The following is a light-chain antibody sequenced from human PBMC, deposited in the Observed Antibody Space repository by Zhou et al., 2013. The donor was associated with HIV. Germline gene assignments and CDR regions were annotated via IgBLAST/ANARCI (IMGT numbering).Light chain of an antibody. CDR3: MQALQTPCS. V-gene: IGKV2-28*01. Sequence: DIVMTQSPLSLPVTPGEPASISCRSSQSLLYSNGYNYLDWYLQKPGQSPHLLIYLGSNRASGVPDRFSGSGSGTDFTLKISRVEAEDVGVYYCMQALQTPCSFGQGTKAGDQT. CDR1: QSLLYSNGYNY. J-gene: IGKJ2*04. CDR2: LGS.